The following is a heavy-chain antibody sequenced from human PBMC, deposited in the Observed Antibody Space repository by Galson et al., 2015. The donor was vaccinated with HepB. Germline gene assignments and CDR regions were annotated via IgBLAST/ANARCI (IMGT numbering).Heavy chain of an antibody. V-gene: IGHV3-15*07. CDR1: GFSFTTAW. CDR2: IFINTDGGAK. J-gene: IGHJ4*02. Sequence: SLRLSCAASGFSFTTAWLNWIRQAPGKGLEWVGRIFINTDGGAKDDTKYAAPVKGRFTVSRDDSKNTLYLQMNSLKTEDTAVYYAYYFYDSGGYRFHYWGQGTLVTVSS. D-gene: IGHD3-22*01. CDR3: YYFYDSGGYRFHY.